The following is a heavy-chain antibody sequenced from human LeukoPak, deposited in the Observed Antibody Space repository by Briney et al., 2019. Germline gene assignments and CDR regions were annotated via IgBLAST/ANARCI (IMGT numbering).Heavy chain of an antibody. Sequence: SETLSLTCIVSGGSISSSSYYWGWIRQPPGKGLEWIGSIYYSGSTYYNPSLKSRATISVDTSNNQFSLKVRSVTAADTAVYYCARRPINYRAFDYWGQGTLVTVS. V-gene: IGHV4-39*01. CDR1: GGSISSSSYY. J-gene: IGHJ4*02. D-gene: IGHD5-12*01. CDR2: IYYSGST. CDR3: ARRPINYRAFDY.